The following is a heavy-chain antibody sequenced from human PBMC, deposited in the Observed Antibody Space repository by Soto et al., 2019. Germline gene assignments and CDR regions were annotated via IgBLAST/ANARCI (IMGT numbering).Heavy chain of an antibody. J-gene: IGHJ4*02. CDR2: IYSSGST. CDR3: ARARYNWNY. D-gene: IGHD1-20*01. Sequence: PSETLSLTCTVSGGSLDTYYWTWIRQPPGKGLEWIGYIYSSGSTNYNPSLKSRVTMAVDMSKNQFSLKLTSVTAADTAVYYCARARYNWNYWGQGALATVSS. V-gene: IGHV4-59*01. CDR1: GGSLDTYY.